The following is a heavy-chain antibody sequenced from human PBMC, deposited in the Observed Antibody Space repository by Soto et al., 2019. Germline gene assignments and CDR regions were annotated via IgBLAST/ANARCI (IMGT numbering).Heavy chain of an antibody. CDR3: AKSVGHYDILTGYAYYYYYMDV. D-gene: IGHD3-9*01. V-gene: IGHV3-23*01. CDR2: ISGSGGST. CDR1: GFTFSSYA. J-gene: IGHJ6*03. Sequence: GGSLRLSCAASGFTFSSYAMSWVRQAPGKGLEWVSAISGSGGSTYYADSVKGRFTISRDNSKNTLYLQMNSLRAEDTAVYYCAKSVGHYDILTGYAYYYYYMDVWGKGTTVTVSS.